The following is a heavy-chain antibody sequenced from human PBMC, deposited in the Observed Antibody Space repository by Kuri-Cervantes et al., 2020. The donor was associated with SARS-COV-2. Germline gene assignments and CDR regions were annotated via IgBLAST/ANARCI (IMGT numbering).Heavy chain of an antibody. J-gene: IGHJ4*02. D-gene: IGHD3-16*01. V-gene: IGHV4-34*01. CDR1: GGSFSGYY. CDR2: INHSGST. CDR3: AREVITFGGGQPLDY. Sequence: SETLSLTCAVYGGSFSGYYWSWIRQPPGKGLEWIGEINHSGSTNCNPSLKSRVTISVDTSKNQFSLKLRSVTAADTAVYYCAREVITFGGGQPLDYWGQGTLVTVSS.